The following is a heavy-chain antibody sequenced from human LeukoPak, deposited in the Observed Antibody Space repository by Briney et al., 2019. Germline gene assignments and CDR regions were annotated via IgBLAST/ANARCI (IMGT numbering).Heavy chain of an antibody. CDR3: GSRRTAMFGVIKGPIDY. CDR1: GGSFSDYY. CDR2: INHSGSP. D-gene: IGHD3-3*01. V-gene: IGHV4-34*01. Sequence: SSETLSLTCAVYGGSFSDYYWTWIRQPPGKGLEWIGEINHSGSPNNNPSLKSRVSISFDTSKNQFSLKLTSVTAADTAVYYCGSRRTAMFGVIKGPIDYWGQGTLVTVSS. J-gene: IGHJ4*02.